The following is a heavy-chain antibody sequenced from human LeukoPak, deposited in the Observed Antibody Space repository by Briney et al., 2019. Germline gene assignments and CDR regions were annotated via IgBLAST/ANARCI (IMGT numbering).Heavy chain of an antibody. V-gene: IGHV1-8*02. D-gene: IGHD3-10*01. J-gene: IGHJ4*02. CDR1: GGTFSSYA. CDR2: MNPHSGKT. Sequence: ASVKVSCKASGGTFSSYAISWVRQAPGQGLEWMGWMNPHSGKTDFAQKFQGRVTMTRNTSISTAYMELSSLTSEDTAVYYCTKGSGSGSYRDYWGQGTLVTVSS. CDR3: TKGSGSGSYRDY.